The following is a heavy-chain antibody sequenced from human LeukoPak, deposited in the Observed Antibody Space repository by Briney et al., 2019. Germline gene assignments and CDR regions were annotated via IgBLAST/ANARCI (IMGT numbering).Heavy chain of an antibody. D-gene: IGHD4-17*01. CDR3: AKGGTSVTRYVDY. CDR2: INPYGGST. Sequence: ASVKVSCKASGYTFASYYMHWVRQAPGQGLEGMGIINPYGGSTNYAQKLQGRVTMTRDMSTRTVYMELRSLRSEDTAVYYCAKGGTSVTRYVDYWGQGTLVTVSS. J-gene: IGHJ4*02. CDR1: GYTFASYY. V-gene: IGHV1-46*01.